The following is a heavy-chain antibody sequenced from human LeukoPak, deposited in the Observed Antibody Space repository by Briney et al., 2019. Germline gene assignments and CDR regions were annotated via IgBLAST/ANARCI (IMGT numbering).Heavy chain of an antibody. CDR1: GFTFSSYA. D-gene: IGHD6-19*01. V-gene: IGHV3-23*01. CDR3: ARGSSGWHWRGFDV. J-gene: IGHJ3*01. Sequence: PGGSLRLSCAASGFTFSSYAMSWVRQAPGKGLEWVSAISGSGGSTYYADSVKGRFTISRDNSKNTLYLQMNSLRAEDTAVYYCARGSSGWHWRGFDVWGQGTMGTVSS. CDR2: ISGSGGST.